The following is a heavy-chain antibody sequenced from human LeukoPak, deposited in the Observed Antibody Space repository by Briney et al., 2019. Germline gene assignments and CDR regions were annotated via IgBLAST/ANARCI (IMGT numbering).Heavy chain of an antibody. V-gene: IGHV3-7*01. Sequence: PGGSLRLSCAASGFTFSSYWMSWVRQAPGKGLEWAANIKQDGSEKYYVDSVKGRFTISRDNAKNSLYLQMNSLRAEDTAVYYCXREDYXFWSGYHGDFDYWGQGTLVTVSS. CDR3: XREDYXFWSGYHGDFDY. CDR2: IKQDGSEK. CDR1: GFTFSSYW. D-gene: IGHD3-3*01. J-gene: IGHJ4*02.